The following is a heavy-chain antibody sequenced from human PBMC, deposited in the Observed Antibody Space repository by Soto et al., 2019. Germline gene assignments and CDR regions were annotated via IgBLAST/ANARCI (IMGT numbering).Heavy chain of an antibody. Sequence: PSETLSLTCTVAGGSISGFYWSWVRQPAGKGLEWTGRIYSSGATKYNPSLRNRVTMSVDTSTDQYSLNLASMTAADTAVYFCARGPFCGNDCYFDVWGQGTQVTVSP. V-gene: IGHV4-4*07. CDR3: ARGPFCGNDCYFDV. J-gene: IGHJ4*02. CDR1: GGSISGFY. CDR2: IYSSGAT. D-gene: IGHD2-21*02.